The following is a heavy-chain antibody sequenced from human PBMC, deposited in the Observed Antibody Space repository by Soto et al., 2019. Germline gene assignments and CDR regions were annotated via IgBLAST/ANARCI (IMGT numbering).Heavy chain of an antibody. Sequence: EVQLVESGGGLVQPGGSLRLSCAASGFTFSTYSMNWVRRSPGKGLEWISYISSRTTTIYYADSVRGRFTISRDNAKNSLYLQMDSLRVEDTAIYYCVSYNWNDVKAFDFRGQGTLVTVSS. CDR3: VSYNWNDVKAFDF. J-gene: IGHJ3*01. CDR1: GFTFSTYS. CDR2: ISSRTTTI. D-gene: IGHD1-1*01. V-gene: IGHV3-48*01.